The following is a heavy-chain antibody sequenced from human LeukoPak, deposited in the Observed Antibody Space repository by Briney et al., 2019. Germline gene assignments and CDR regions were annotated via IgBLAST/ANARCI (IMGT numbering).Heavy chain of an antibody. J-gene: IGHJ4*02. CDR1: GYSISSGYY. CDR2: INHSGST. V-gene: IGHV4-38-2*02. CDR3: ASWGSYFLNDY. D-gene: IGHD3-16*01. Sequence: SETLPLTCTVSGYSISSGYYWSWIRQPPGKGLEWIGEINHSGSTNYNPSLKSRVTISVDTSKNQFSLKLSSVTAADTAVYYCASWGSYFLNDYWGQGTLVTVSS.